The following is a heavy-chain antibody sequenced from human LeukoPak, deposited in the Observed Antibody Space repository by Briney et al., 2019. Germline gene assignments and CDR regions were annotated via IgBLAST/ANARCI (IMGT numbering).Heavy chain of an antibody. CDR3: AQSGGMDV. J-gene: IGHJ6*02. D-gene: IGHD3-10*01. CDR2: ISSAGSST. V-gene: IGHV3-74*01. Sequence: GGSLRLSCAASGNYWMHWVRQAPGKGLMWVSRISSAGSSTSYADSVKGRFTISRDNAKRMLYLQKSSLRTEDTAVYYCAQSGGMDVWGQGTTVTVSS. CDR1: GNYW.